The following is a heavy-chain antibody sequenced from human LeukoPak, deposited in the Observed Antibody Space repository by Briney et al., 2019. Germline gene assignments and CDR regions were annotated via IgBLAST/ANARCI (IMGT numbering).Heavy chain of an antibody. CDR2: IRYDGSNK. J-gene: IGHJ4*02. Sequence: GGSLRLSCAASGFTFSSYGMHWVRQAPGKGLEWVSFIRYDGSNKYYADSVKGRFTVSRDNSKNTLSLQMYSLRAEDTAIYYCAKANVFGVLDYFDYWGQGTLVTVSS. CDR1: GFTFSSYG. D-gene: IGHD3-3*01. CDR3: AKANVFGVLDYFDY. V-gene: IGHV3-30*02.